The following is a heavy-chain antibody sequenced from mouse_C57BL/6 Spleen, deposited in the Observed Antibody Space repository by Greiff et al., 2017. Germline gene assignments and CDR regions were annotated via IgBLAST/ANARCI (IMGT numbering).Heavy chain of an antibody. V-gene: IGHV1-42*01. D-gene: IGHD4-1*01. J-gene: IGHJ3*01. Sequence: VQLQQSGPELVKPGASVKISCKASGYSFTGYYMNWVKQSPEKSLEWIGEINPSTGGTTYNQKFKAKATLTVDKSSSTAYMQLKSLTSEDSAVYYCAWEAYWGQGTLVTVSA. CDR3: AWEAY. CDR1: GYSFTGYY. CDR2: INPSTGGT.